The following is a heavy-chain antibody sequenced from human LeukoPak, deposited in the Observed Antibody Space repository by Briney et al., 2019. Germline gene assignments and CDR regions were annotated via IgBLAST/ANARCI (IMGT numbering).Heavy chain of an antibody. CDR3: AGTYPTGLELRAYYFDY. V-gene: IGHV4-59*01. Sequence: KPSETLSLTCTVSGGSISSYYWSWIRQPPGKGLEWIGYIYYSGSTNYNPSLKSRVTISVDTSKNQFSLKLSSVTAADTAVYYCAGTYPTGLELRAYYFDYWGQGTLVTVSS. CDR2: IYYSGST. CDR1: GGSISSYY. D-gene: IGHD1-7*01. J-gene: IGHJ4*02.